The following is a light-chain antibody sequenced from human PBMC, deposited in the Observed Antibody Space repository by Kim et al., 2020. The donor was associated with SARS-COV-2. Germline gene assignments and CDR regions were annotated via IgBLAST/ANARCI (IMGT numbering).Light chain of an antibody. CDR1: QSVSSSY. V-gene: IGKV3-20*01. CDR2: GAS. J-gene: IGKJ2*01. Sequence: SPGARATLSCRASQSVSSSYLAWYQQKPGQAPRLLIYGASSRATGIPDRFSGSVSGTDFTLTISRLEPEDFAVYYCQQYGSSPPYTFGQGTKLEI. CDR3: QQYGSSPPYT.